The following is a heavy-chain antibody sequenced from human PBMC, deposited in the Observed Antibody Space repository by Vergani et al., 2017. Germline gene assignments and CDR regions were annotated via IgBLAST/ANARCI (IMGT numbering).Heavy chain of an antibody. CDR1: GFIFNQYG. CDR3: ARDLRLLYNRFDP. J-gene: IGHJ5*02. D-gene: IGHD1-14*01. Sequence: QVQLVESGGGVVQPGRSLRLSCAASGFIFNQYGMHWVRQAPGKGLEGVAVTWYDGNNKQYADSVKGRFTISRDNSKSTMYLQMNSLRDEDTGVYYCARDLRLLYNRFDPWGQGTLVTVAS. CDR2: TWYDGNNK. V-gene: IGHV3-33*01.